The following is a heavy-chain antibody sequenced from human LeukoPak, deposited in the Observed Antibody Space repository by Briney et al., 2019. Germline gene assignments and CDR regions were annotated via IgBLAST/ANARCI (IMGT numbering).Heavy chain of an antibody. V-gene: IGHV3-7*01. Sequence: GGSLRLSCAASGFTFSSYWMSWVRQAPGKGLEWVANIKQDGSEKYYVDSVKGRFTISRDNAKNSLYLQLNSLRAEDTAVYYCARGLVRPMYYMDVWGKGTTVTVSS. CDR2: IKQDGSEK. CDR3: ARGLVRPMYYMDV. D-gene: IGHD6-19*01. J-gene: IGHJ6*03. CDR1: GFTFSSYW.